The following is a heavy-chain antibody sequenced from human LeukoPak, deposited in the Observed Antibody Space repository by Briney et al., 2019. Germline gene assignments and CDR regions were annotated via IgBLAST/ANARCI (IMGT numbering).Heavy chain of an antibody. Sequence: GGSLRLSCAASGFMFTDHALSWVRQAPGKGLEWVSSISGSGTTTYYAESVRGRFTISRDNSKNSLYLQMNSLRAEDTAVYYCARGEKFDWFDPWGQGTLVTVSS. J-gene: IGHJ5*02. V-gene: IGHV3-23*01. CDR2: ISGSGTTT. CDR3: ARGEKFDWFDP. CDR1: GFMFTDHA.